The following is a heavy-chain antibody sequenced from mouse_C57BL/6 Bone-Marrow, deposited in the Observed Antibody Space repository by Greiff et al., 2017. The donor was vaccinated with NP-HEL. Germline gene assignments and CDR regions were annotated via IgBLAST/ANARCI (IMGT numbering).Heavy chain of an antibody. CDR1: GYTFTSYG. D-gene: IGHD1-1*01. CDR2: IYPRSGNT. CDR3: VPLYYGSSYRFDY. J-gene: IGHJ2*01. V-gene: IGHV1-81*01. Sequence: VQLQQSGAELARPGASVKLSCKASGYTFTSYGISWVKQRTGQGLEWIGEIYPRSGNTDYNEKFKGKATLTADKSSSTAYMELRSLTSEDSAVYFCVPLYYGSSYRFDYWGQGTTLTVSS.